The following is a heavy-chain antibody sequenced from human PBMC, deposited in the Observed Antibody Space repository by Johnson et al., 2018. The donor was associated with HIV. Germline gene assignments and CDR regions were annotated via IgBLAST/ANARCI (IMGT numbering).Heavy chain of an antibody. Sequence: VQLVESGGGVVQPGRSLRLSCAASGFTFSSYAMHWVRQAPGKGLEWVAVISYDGSNKYYADPVTGRFTISRDNSKNTLYLRMNSLRAEDTAVSYCARDRGGGNDAGAFDIWGQGTMVTVSS. CDR3: ARDRGGGNDAGAFDI. J-gene: IGHJ3*02. CDR1: GFTFSSYA. D-gene: IGHD2-15*01. CDR2: ISYDGSNK. V-gene: IGHV3-30-3*01.